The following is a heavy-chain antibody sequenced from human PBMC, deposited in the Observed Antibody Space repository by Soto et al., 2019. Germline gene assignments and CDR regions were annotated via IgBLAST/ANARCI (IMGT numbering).Heavy chain of an antibody. CDR3: AHSKGIAAAVSNWFDP. D-gene: IGHD6-13*01. V-gene: IGHV2-5*01. CDR2: IYWNDDK. Sequence: QITLKESGPTLVKPTQTLTLTCTFSGFSLSTSGVGVGWIRQPPGKALEWLALIYWNDDKRYSPSLKSRLTITKDTSKNQVVLTKTNMDPVDTATYYCAHSKGIAAAVSNWFDPWGQGTLVTVSS. J-gene: IGHJ5*02. CDR1: GFSLSTSGVG.